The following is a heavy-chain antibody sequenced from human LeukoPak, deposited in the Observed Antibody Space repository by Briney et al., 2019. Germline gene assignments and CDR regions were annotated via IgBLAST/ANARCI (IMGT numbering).Heavy chain of an antibody. CDR1: GFTFSSFW. J-gene: IGHJ4*02. V-gene: IGHV3-7*01. CDR2: RKQEGSEK. CDR3: ARGFELDY. Sequence: GGSLRLSCAASGFTFSSFWMSWVRQAPGEGLEWVANRKQEGSEKYYVGSVKGRFTISRDDARNSLYLQMNSLRAEDTAVYFCARGFELDYWGQGTLVTVSS.